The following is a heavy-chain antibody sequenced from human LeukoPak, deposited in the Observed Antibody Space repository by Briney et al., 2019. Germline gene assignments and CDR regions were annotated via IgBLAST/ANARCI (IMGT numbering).Heavy chain of an antibody. D-gene: IGHD6-13*01. CDR3: ATYSSSSPGY. CDR1: GYSISGGYY. Sequence: PSETLSLTCTVSGYSISGGYYWGWIRQPPGKGLEWIGSIYHSGSTYYNPSLKSRVTISIDTSKNQFSLQLSSVTAADTAVYYCATYSSSSPGYWGQGTLVTVSS. CDR2: IYHSGST. J-gene: IGHJ4*02. V-gene: IGHV4-38-2*02.